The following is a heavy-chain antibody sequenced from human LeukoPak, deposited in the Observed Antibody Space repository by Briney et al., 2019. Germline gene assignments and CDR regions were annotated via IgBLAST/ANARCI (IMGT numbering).Heavy chain of an antibody. CDR2: INPNSGGT. Sequence: ASVKVSCKASGYTLTDYYLHWVRQAPGQGLEWMGWINPNSGGTNYAQKFQGRVTMTRDTSISTAYMELSRLRSDDTAVYYCARGLYYDSSGYYRYWGQGTLVTVSS. V-gene: IGHV1-2*02. CDR1: GYTLTDYY. D-gene: IGHD3-22*01. J-gene: IGHJ4*02. CDR3: ARGLYYDSSGYYRY.